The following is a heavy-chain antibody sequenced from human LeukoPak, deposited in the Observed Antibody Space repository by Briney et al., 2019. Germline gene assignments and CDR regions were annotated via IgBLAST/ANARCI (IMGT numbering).Heavy chain of an antibody. CDR1: GGSISSGDYY. CDR3: ARGDYYDSSGYYYH. Sequence: SETLSLTCTVSGGSISSGDYYWSWIRQPPGKGLEWIGFIYYSESTSYNPSLKSRVTISLDTSKNYFSLKLTSVTAADTAMYYCARGDYYDSSGYYYHWGQGTLVTVSS. CDR2: IYYSEST. D-gene: IGHD3-22*01. J-gene: IGHJ5*02. V-gene: IGHV4-30-4*08.